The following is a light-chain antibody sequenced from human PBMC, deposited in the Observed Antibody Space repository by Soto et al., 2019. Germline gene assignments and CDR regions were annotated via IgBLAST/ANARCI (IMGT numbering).Light chain of an antibody. CDR1: SSDVGSDNL. CDR2: EGS. CDR3: CSNAGSSTWV. Sequence: QSALTQPASVSGSPGQSITISCTGTSSDVGSDNLVSWYQQHPGKAPKLMIYEGSKRPSGVSNRFSCSKSGNTASLTISGLQAEDEADYYCCSNAGSSTWVFGGGTKLTVL. J-gene: IGLJ3*02. V-gene: IGLV2-23*01.